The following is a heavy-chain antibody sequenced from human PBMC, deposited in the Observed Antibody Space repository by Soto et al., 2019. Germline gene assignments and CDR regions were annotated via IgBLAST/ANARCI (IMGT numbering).Heavy chain of an antibody. CDR1: GYTFTHYY. Sequence: QVQLVQSGAEVKKPGASVKVSCRTSGYTFTHYYIHWVRQAPGQGLEWRGIINPASGSTNYAQEFQGRVTLTMDTSTTTVYIELSGLRAEDTAIFYCARDLAAGEHWGQGTLVNVSS. D-gene: IGHD6-13*01. V-gene: IGHV1-46*01. CDR2: INPASGST. CDR3: ARDLAAGEH. J-gene: IGHJ4*02.